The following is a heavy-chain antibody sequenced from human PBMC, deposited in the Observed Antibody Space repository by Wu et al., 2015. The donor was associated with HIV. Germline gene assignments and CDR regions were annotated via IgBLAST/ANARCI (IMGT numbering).Heavy chain of an antibody. V-gene: IGHV1-69*05. Sequence: QVQLVQSGAEVKKPGSSVKVSCKASGGTFSSYAISWVRQAPGQGLEWMGGIIPIFGTANYAQKFQGRVTITTDESTSTAYMELSSLRSEDTAVYYCARGASGGSFTDYYYGMDVVGPRDHGHRLL. CDR3: ARGASGGSFTDYYYGMDV. CDR2: IIPIFGTA. J-gene: IGHJ6*02. D-gene: IGHD2-15*01. CDR1: GGTFSSYA.